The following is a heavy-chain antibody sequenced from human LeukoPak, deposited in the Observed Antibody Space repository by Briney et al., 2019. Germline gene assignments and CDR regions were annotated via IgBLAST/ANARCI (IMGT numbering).Heavy chain of an antibody. CDR2: ILYDGSNK. J-gene: IGHJ5*02. V-gene: IGHV3-33*05. CDR1: GFTFSSYD. CDR3: AKDSELLCGGWFDP. Sequence: GGSLRLSCAASGFTFSSYDIHWVRQAPGKGLEWVTIILYDGSNKYYADSVKGRFTISRDNSKNTVYLQMNSLRAEDTAVYYCAKDSELLCGGWFDPWDQGTLVTVSS. D-gene: IGHD2-2*01.